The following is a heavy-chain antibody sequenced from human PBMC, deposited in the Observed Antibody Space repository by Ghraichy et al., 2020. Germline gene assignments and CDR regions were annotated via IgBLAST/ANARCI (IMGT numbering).Heavy chain of an antibody. J-gene: IGHJ6*02. CDR1: GGTFSSYA. D-gene: IGHD3-10*01. CDR2: IIPIFGTA. V-gene: IGHV1-69*13. CDR3: AREENSVYGSGSQLDGMDV. Sequence: SVKVSCKASGGTFSSYAISWVRQAPGQGLEWMGGIIPIFGTANYAQKFQGRVTITADESTSTAYMELSSLRSEDTAVYYCAREENSVYGSGSQLDGMDVWGQGTTVTVSS.